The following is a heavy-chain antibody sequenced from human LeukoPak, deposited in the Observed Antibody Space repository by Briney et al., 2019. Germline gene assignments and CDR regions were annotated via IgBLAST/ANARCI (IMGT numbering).Heavy chain of an antibody. D-gene: IGHD3-9*01. V-gene: IGHV3-30*02. CDR3: AKDYDDKFDY. CDR2: IRYDGSNK. J-gene: IGHJ4*02. CDR1: GFTFNIYA. Sequence: GGSLRLSCAASGFTFNIYAMSWVRQAPGKGLEWVAFIRYDGSNKYYADSVKGRFTIPRDNSKNTLYLQMNSLRAEDTALYYCAKDYDDKFDYWGQGTLVTVSS.